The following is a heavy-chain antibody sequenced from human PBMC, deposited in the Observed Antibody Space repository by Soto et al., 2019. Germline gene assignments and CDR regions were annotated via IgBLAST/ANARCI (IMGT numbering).Heavy chain of an antibody. D-gene: IGHD3-10*01. CDR3: TITMARGVISPYCYGVDV. CDR2: IKQDGSAS. CDR1: GFTFSAYW. J-gene: IGHJ6*02. V-gene: IGHV3-7*01. Sequence: EVQLVESGGGLVQPGGSLRLSCAASGFTFSAYWMSWVRQAPGKGLEFVAEIKQDGSASSYVDSVKGRFTISRDNAKNSLYLQMNSLRAEDTAVYFCTITMARGVISPYCYGVDVWGQGTTVTVSS.